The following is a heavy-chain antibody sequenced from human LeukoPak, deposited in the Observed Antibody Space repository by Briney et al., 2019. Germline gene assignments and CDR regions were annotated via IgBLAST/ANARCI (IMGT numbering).Heavy chain of an antibody. Sequence: GASVKVSCKASGYTFTGYYMHWVRQAPGQGLEWMGWINPNSGGTNYAQKFQGRVTMTRDTSISTAYMELSRLRSDDTAVYYCARVRSGSYNLFDYWGQGTLVTVSS. V-gene: IGHV1-2*02. CDR1: GYTFTGYY. CDR2: INPNSGGT. CDR3: ARVRSGSYNLFDY. J-gene: IGHJ4*02. D-gene: IGHD1-26*01.